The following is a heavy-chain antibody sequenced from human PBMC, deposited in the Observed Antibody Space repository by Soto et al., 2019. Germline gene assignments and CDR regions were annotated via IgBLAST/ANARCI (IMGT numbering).Heavy chain of an antibody. J-gene: IGHJ4*02. Sequence: SETLSLTCTVSGGSISSSSYYWGWIRQPPGKGLEWIGSIYYSGSTYYNPSLKSRVTISVDTSKNQFSLKLSSVTAADTAVYYCAGTTVTKAFDYWGQGTLVTVSS. D-gene: IGHD4-4*01. V-gene: IGHV4-39*01. CDR1: GGSISSSSYY. CDR3: AGTTVTKAFDY. CDR2: IYYSGST.